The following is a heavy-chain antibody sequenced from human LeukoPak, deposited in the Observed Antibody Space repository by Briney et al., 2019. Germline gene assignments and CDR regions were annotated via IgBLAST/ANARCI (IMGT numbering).Heavy chain of an antibody. CDR1: GFTFSSYV. CDR3: AREMDTAMVFDY. D-gene: IGHD5-18*01. CDR2: ISYDGSNK. V-gene: IGHV3-30-3*01. J-gene: IGHJ4*02. Sequence: PGGSLRLSCAASGFTFSSYVMHWVRQAPGKGLEWVAVISYDGSNKYYADSVKGRFTISGDNSKNTLYVQMNSLRAEDTAVYYCAREMDTAMVFDYWGQGTLVTVSS.